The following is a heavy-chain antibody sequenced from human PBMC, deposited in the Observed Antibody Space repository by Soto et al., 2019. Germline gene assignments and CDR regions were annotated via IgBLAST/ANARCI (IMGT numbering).Heavy chain of an antibody. CDR3: ARDLYDSSGCLDY. Sequence: LRLSCAASGFTFSSYAMHWVRRAPGKGLEWVAVISYDGSNKYYADSVKGRFTISRDNSKNTLYLQMNSLRAEDTAVYYCARDLYDSSGCLDYWGQGTLVTVSS. CDR2: ISYDGSNK. V-gene: IGHV3-30-3*01. D-gene: IGHD3-22*01. J-gene: IGHJ4*02. CDR1: GFTFSSYA.